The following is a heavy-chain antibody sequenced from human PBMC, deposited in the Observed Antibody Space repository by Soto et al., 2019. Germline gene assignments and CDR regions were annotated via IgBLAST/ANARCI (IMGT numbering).Heavy chain of an antibody. J-gene: IGHJ4*02. CDR3: ARDGEGYGSGI. Sequence: QVQLVQSGAEVKKPGASVKVSCKASGYTFTSYGISWVRQAPGQGLEWTGWISAYNGNTNYAQKLQGRVTMTTDITTRTGDMELAIMRADDTAVYYCARDGEGYGSGIWGQGTLDTVSS. CDR1: GYTFTSYG. D-gene: IGHD3-10*01. CDR2: ISAYNGNT. V-gene: IGHV1-18*01.